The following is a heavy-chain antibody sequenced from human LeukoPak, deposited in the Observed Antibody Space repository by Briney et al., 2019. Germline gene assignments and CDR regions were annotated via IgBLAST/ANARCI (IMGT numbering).Heavy chain of an antibody. J-gene: IGHJ3*02. CDR1: GYTFTSYY. CDR3: ARVRDGYNDAYDI. Sequence: ASVKVSCKASGYTFTSYYMHWVRQAPGQGLEWMGIINPSGGSTNYAQNFQARVTMTRDTSTSAVYMELSSLRSEDTAVYHCARVRDGYNDAYDIWGQGTMVTVPS. D-gene: IGHD5-24*01. CDR2: INPSGGST. V-gene: IGHV1-46*01.